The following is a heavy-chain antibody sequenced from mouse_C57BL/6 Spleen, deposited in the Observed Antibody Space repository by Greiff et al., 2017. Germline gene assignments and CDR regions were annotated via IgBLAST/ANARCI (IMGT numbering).Heavy chain of an antibody. D-gene: IGHD2-12*01. Sequence: VQLQQPGAELVKPGASVKLSCKASGYTFTSYWMHWVKQRPGQGLEWIGMIHPNSGSTNYNEKFKSKTTLTVDKSSSTAYMQLSSLTSEDSAVYCCTIRRGAWFDYWGQGTLVTVSA. CDR2: IHPNSGST. V-gene: IGHV1-64*01. J-gene: IGHJ3*01. CDR3: TIRRGAWFDY. CDR1: GYTFTSYW.